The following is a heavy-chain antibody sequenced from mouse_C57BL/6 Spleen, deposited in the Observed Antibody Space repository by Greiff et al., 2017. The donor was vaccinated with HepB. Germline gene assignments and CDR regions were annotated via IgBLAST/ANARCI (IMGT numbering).Heavy chain of an antibody. V-gene: IGHV1-15*01. D-gene: IGHD1-1*01. CDR1: GYTFTDYE. Sequence: VQLQQSGAELVRPGASVTLSCKASGYTFTDYEMHWVKQTPVHGLEWIGAIDPETGGTAYNQKFKGKAILTADKSSSTAYMELRSLTSEDSAVYYCTRDDGSSFDYWGQGTTRTVSS. J-gene: IGHJ2*01. CDR2: IDPETGGT. CDR3: TRDDGSSFDY.